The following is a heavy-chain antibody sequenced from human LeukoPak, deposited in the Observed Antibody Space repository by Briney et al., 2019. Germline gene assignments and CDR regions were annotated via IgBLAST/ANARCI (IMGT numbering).Heavy chain of an antibody. J-gene: IGHJ4*02. D-gene: IGHD2-2*01. CDR2: ISSSSGTI. V-gene: IGHV3-48*04. Sequence: GGSLRLSCAASGFTFSSYNMNWVRQAPGKGLEWVSYISSSSGTIYYADSVKGRFTISRDNAKNSLYLQMNSLRAEDTAVYYCARRVVVPAAPYYFDYWGQGTLVTVSS. CDR1: GFTFSSYN. CDR3: ARRVVVPAAPYYFDY.